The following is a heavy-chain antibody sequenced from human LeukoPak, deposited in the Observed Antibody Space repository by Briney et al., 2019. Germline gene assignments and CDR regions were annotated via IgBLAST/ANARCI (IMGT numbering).Heavy chain of an antibody. CDR2: ISSSGSTI. J-gene: IGHJ3*02. D-gene: IGHD6-19*01. CDR1: GFTFSSYE. CDR3: ARDLIRQWLLPEVDAFDI. Sequence: GGSLRLSCAASGFTFSSYEMNWVRQAPGKGLEWVSYISSSGSTIYYADSVKVRFTISRDNSKNTLYLQMNSLRAEDTAVYHCARDLIRQWLLPEVDAFDIWAQGTMVTVSS. V-gene: IGHV3-48*03.